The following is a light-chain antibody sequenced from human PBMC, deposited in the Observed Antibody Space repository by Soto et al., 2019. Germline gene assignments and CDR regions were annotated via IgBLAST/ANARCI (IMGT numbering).Light chain of an antibody. CDR2: DAS. CDR3: QHMRT. V-gene: IGKV1-5*01. CDR1: QNINNW. J-gene: IGKJ1*01. Sequence: DLQMTQSPSTLSASVGDRVTITCRASQNINNWIAWYQQKPGKAPKFLIYDASTLENGVPSRFSGSGFETEVSLTIGSLQPDDFGSYYCQHMRTFGQGTKVEIK.